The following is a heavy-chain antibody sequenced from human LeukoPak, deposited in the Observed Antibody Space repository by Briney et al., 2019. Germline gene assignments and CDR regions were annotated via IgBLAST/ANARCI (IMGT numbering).Heavy chain of an antibody. J-gene: IGHJ4*02. CDR2: ISGSGGST. CDR3: AKDWYYDSSGYNDY. CDR1: GFTFSSCA. V-gene: IGHV3-23*01. D-gene: IGHD3-22*01. Sequence: PGGSLRLSCAASGFTFSSCAMSWVRQAPGKGLEWVSAISGSGGSTYYADSVKGRFTIPRDNSKNTLYLQMNSLRAEDTAVYYCAKDWYYDSSGYNDYWGQGTLVTVSS.